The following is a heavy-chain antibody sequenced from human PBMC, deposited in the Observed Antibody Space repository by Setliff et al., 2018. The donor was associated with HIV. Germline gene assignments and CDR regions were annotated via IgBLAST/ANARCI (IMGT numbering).Heavy chain of an antibody. Sequence: SETLSLTCAVSGYSISSGYYWGWIRQPPGMGLEWIGSIYHSGSTYYNPSLKSRVTISVDTSKNQFSLKLSSVTAADTAVYYCARQIAVAATPHYFDYWGQGTLVTVSS. CDR2: IYHSGST. V-gene: IGHV4-38-2*01. CDR3: ARQIAVAATPHYFDY. J-gene: IGHJ4*02. D-gene: IGHD6-19*01. CDR1: GYSISSGYY.